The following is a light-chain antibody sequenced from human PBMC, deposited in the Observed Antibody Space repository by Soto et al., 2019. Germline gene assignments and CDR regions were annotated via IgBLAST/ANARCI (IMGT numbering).Light chain of an antibody. CDR2: DVN. J-gene: IGLJ2*01. CDR3: SSYTSSSTHV. CDR1: RSDLGGYNF. Sequence: QSALTQPASVSGSPGQSITISCTGTRSDLGGYNFVSWFQVHPGKAPKLLIFDVNSRPSGVSNRFSGSKSGNTASLTISGLQPEDEADYYSSSYTSSSTHVFGGGTKVTVL. V-gene: IGLV2-14*03.